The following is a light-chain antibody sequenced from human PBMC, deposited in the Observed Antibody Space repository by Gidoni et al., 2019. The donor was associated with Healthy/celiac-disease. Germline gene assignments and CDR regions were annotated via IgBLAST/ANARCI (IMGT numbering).Light chain of an antibody. CDR2: AAS. J-gene: IGKJ5*01. CDR3: QQYYSYPQIT. CDR1: QGISSY. V-gene: IGKV1-8*01. Sequence: AIRMTQSTSSLSASTGDRVTITCRASQGISSYLAWYQQKPGKATKLLIYAASTLQSGVPSRFSGSGSGTDFTLTISCLQSEDFATYYCQQYYSYPQITFGQGTRLEIK.